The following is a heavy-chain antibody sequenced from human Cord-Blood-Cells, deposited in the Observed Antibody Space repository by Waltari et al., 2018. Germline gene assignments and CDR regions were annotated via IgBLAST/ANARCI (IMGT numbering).Heavy chain of an antibody. CDR2: IIPIFGTA. CDR1: GGTFSSYA. Sequence: QVQLVQSGAEVTKPGSSVKVSCKASGGTFSSYAIRWVRQAPGKGLEWMGGIIPIFGTANYAQKFQGRVTITADESTSTAYMELSSLRSEDTAVYYCARGGSGYDYYYYYGMDVWGQGTTVTVSS. J-gene: IGHJ6*02. D-gene: IGHD5-12*01. CDR3: ARGGSGYDYYYYYGMDV. V-gene: IGHV1-69*01.